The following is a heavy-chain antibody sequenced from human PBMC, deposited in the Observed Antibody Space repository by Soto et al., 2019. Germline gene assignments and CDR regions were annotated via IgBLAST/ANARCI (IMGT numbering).Heavy chain of an antibody. V-gene: IGHV3-23*01. CDR2: LNGSGGST. D-gene: IGHD3-10*01. Sequence: EVRLLESGGGLVQPGGSLRLSCAASGFTFSNYAMTWVRQAPGKGLEWVSGLNGSGGSTSSADSVKGRFAISRDNSQTTLYLQLNILRDGDTAVYDCARGFSAGKGSPPDYWGQVTLVTVS. J-gene: IGHJ4*02. CDR1: GFTFSNYA. CDR3: ARGFSAGKGSPPDY.